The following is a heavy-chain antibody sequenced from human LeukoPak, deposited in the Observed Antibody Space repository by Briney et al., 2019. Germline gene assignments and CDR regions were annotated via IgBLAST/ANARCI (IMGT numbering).Heavy chain of an antibody. Sequence: GMSLRLSCAASGVALSPYGMHWVRQAPGKGLEWVAVISYEGGTQHYADSVKGRFIISRDNPRNTLYLQMNILRTEDTAVYYCAKEGTPQVSTWYDLWGQGTQVIVSS. CDR1: GVALSPYG. V-gene: IGHV3-30*18. J-gene: IGHJ5*02. CDR3: AKEGTPQVSTWYDL. CDR2: ISYEGGTQ. D-gene: IGHD3-10*01.